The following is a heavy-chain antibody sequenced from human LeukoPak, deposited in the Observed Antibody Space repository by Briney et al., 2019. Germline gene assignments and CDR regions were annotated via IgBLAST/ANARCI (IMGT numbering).Heavy chain of an antibody. CDR1: GYNFTNYW. Sequence: GESLKISCKGSGYNFTNYWIAWVRQMPGKGLEWMGIIYPGDSDTRYSPSFQGQVTISADKSISTAYLQWSSLKASDTAMYYCARRSGSFQGDYNFDYWGQGTLVTVSS. D-gene: IGHD1-26*01. CDR3: ARRSGSFQGDYNFDY. V-gene: IGHV5-51*01. J-gene: IGHJ4*02. CDR2: IYPGDSDT.